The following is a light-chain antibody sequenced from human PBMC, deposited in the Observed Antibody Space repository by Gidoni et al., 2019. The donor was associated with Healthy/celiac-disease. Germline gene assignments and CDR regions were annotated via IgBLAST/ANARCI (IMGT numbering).Light chain of an antibody. V-gene: IGKV1-39*01. CDR3: QQSYSTPLT. Sequence: DIQMTQAPSSLSASVGDRGTITCRASQSISSYLNWYQQKPGKATKLLIYAASSLQSGVPSRFSGSGSGTDFTLTISSLQHEDVANYYCQQSYSTPLTFGGGTKVEIK. J-gene: IGKJ4*01. CDR1: QSISSY. CDR2: AAS.